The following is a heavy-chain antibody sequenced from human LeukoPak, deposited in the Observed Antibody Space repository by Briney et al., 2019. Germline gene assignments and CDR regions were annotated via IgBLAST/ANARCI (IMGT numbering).Heavy chain of an antibody. CDR1: GFTFSSYG. Sequence: GGSLRLSCAAYGFTFSSYGMHWVRQAPGKGLEWVAFIRYDGGNKYYADSVKGRFTISRDNPKNTLYLQMNSLRAEDTAVYYCARILAGTGDYWGQGTLVTVSS. CDR3: ARILAGTGDY. V-gene: IGHV3-30*02. D-gene: IGHD1-14*01. J-gene: IGHJ4*02. CDR2: IRYDGGNK.